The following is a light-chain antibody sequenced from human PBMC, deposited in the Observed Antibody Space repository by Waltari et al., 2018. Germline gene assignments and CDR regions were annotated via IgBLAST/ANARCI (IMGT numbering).Light chain of an antibody. CDR1: QTILYSSSNKNY. J-gene: IGKJ4*01. Sequence: DIVMTQSPDSLTVSLGERATINCKSSQTILYSSSNKNYLAWYQQKPRQPPNLLIYWASTRESGVHDRVSGTGSGTDFTLTISRLQAEDVAVYYCQQYFKTPLTFGGGTKVEIK. CDR2: WAS. V-gene: IGKV4-1*01. CDR3: QQYFKTPLT.